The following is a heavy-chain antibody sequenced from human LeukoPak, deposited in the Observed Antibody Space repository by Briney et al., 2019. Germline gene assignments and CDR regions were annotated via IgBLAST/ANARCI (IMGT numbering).Heavy chain of an antibody. Sequence: SETLSLTCTVSGGSIRSYYWSWIRQPPGKGLEWIGEINHSGSTNYNPSLKSRVTISVDTSKNQFSLKLSSVTAADTAVYYCASGSIAAAGTWGQGTLVTVSS. V-gene: IGHV4-34*01. CDR3: ASGSIAAAGT. CDR1: GGSIRSYY. D-gene: IGHD6-13*01. J-gene: IGHJ5*02. CDR2: INHSGST.